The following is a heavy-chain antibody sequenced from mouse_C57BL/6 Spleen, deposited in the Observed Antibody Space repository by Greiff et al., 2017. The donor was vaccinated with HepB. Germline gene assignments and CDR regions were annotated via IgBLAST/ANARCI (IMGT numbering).Heavy chain of an antibody. CDR3: ARLANYYGSSYVDY. V-gene: IGHV1-42*01. CDR1: GYSFTGYY. J-gene: IGHJ2*01. D-gene: IGHD1-1*01. CDR2: INPSTGGT. Sequence: VQLKESGPELVKPGASVKISCKASGYSFTGYYMNWVKQSPEKSLEWIGEINPSTGGTTYNQKFKAKATLTVDKSSSTAYMQLKSLTSEDSAVYYCARLANYYGSSYVDYWGQGTTLTVSS.